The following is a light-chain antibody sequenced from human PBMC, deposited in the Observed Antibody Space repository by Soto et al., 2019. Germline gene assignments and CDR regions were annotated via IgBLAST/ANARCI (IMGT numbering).Light chain of an antibody. CDR2: GAY. Sequence: VLTQSPGTLSLSPGERATLTCRDSQSVSRYLVWYQQKPGQAPRLLIYGAYSRASGIPERFSGSGSGTDFTLTINRLGPEDSAVYYCQQFDTSPYTFGQGTKLEIK. J-gene: IGKJ2*01. V-gene: IGKV3-20*01. CDR3: QQFDTSPYT. CDR1: QSVSRY.